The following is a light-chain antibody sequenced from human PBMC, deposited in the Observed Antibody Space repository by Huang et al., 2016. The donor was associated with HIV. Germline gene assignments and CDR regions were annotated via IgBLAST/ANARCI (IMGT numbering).Light chain of an antibody. CDR2: AAS. V-gene: IGKV1-8*01. Sequence: AIRMTQSPSSLSASTGDRVNIPCRASQDMNNFLAWYQQNPGKAPNLLIYAASILETGVPSRFSGSGSGTEFNLSISCLQSEDFATYYCQQYYSYRTFGQGTQVEIK. CDR3: QQYYSYRT. CDR1: QDMNNF. J-gene: IGKJ1*01.